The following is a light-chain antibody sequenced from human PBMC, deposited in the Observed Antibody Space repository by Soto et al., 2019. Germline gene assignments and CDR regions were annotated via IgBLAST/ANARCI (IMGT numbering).Light chain of an antibody. CDR1: QNINNY. CDR3: HQSFSSPFA. J-gene: IGKJ3*01. Sequence: DLPLTQSPSSLSASVGDRVTITCRTSQNINNYLNWFQQKPGKAPKLLIYAASSLQSGVPSRFSGSASRTDFTLTIISLQPDDFATYYCHQSFSSPFAFGPGTTVDI. CDR2: AAS. V-gene: IGKV1-39*01.